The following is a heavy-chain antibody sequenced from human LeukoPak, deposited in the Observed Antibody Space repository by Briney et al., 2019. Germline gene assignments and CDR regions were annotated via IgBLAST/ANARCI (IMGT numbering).Heavy chain of an antibody. J-gene: IGHJ5*02. V-gene: IGHV3-30*18. CDR1: GFTFSGYG. D-gene: IGHD3-3*01. CDR3: AKEAIFGVVRTSSADP. CDR2: ISYDGSYK. Sequence: PGRSLRLSCSASGFTFSGYGMHWVRQAPGKGLDWVAVISYDGSYKYHADSVKGRFTISRDNSKNTLYLQMNSLRAEDTAVYYCAKEAIFGVVRTSSADPWGQGTLVTVSS.